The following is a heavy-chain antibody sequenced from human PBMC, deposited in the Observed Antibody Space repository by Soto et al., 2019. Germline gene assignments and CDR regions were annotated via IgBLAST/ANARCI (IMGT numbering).Heavy chain of an antibody. J-gene: IGHJ6*02. Sequence: GGSLRLSCAASGFTFSRYAMSWVRQAPGKGLEWVSAISASGGTKYYADSVRGRLTISRDNSKHTVHLQMNRLKAEDSAVYYCAKDVGVRGSYYYGMDGWGQGTTVTVSS. CDR1: GFTFSRYA. D-gene: IGHD2-21*01. V-gene: IGHV3-23*01. CDR3: AKDVGVRGSYYYGMDG. CDR2: ISASGGTK.